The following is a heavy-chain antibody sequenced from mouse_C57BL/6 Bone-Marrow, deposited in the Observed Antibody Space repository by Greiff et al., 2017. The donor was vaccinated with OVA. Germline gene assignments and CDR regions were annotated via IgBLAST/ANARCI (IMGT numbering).Heavy chain of an antibody. V-gene: IGHV5-4*01. J-gene: IGHJ4*01. CDR2: ISDGGSYT. CDR3: ESHDYYAMDY. CDR1: GFTFSSYA. Sequence: EVQGVESGGGLVKPGGSLKLSCAASGFTFSSYAMSWVRQPPEKRLEWVATISDGGSYTYYPDNVKGRFTISRDTAKNNLYLQMSHLKSEETAMYYCESHDYYAMDYWGQGTSGTVSS.